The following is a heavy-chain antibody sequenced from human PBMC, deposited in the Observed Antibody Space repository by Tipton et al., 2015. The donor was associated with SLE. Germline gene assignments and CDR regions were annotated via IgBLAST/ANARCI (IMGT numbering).Heavy chain of an antibody. D-gene: IGHD4-17*01. CDR1: GFTFSTNA. V-gene: IGHV3-23*01. J-gene: IGHJ4*02. CDR2: IIDGGTT. CDR3: AKRPVTTATVYFDY. Sequence: SLRLSCAASGFTFSTNAMSWVRQAPGKGLEWVSSIIDGGTTYYTDSVKGRFTISRDNSKNTLYLQMSSLRAEDTAVYYCAKRPVTTATVYFDYWGQGTLVTVSS.